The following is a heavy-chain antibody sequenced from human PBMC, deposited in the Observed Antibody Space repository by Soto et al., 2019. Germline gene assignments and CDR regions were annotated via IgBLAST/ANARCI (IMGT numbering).Heavy chain of an antibody. J-gene: IGHJ4*02. V-gene: IGHV3-23*01. CDR2: FRTGGDDGTT. Sequence: EVQLLESGGGLVQPGGSLRLSCAASGFTFSSYSMSWVRQAPGKGLEWVSGFRTGGDDGTTYYADSVKGRFTISRDNSKNTLFLQMNRLRVEDTAIYYCAKKVNSGPGSQYFDYWGQGTLVTVSS. D-gene: IGHD3-10*01. CDR3: AKKVNSGPGSQYFDY. CDR1: GFTFSSYS.